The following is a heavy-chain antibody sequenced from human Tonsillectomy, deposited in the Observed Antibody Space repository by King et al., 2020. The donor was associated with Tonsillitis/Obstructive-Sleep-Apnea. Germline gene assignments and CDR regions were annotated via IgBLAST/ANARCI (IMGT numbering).Heavy chain of an antibody. J-gene: IGHJ6*03. CDR2: IYSGGST. V-gene: IGHV3-66*01. D-gene: IGHD6-13*01. CDR3: ARGAAPSPYYYYYMDV. CDR1: GFPVITNY. Sequence: VQLVESGGELVQPGGSLRLSCAASGFPVITNYMTWVRQAPGKGLEWVSIIYSGGSTYYADSVKGRFTISRDNSKHTLFLQMNNLRDEDTAVYYCARGAAPSPYYYYYMDVWGKGTTVTVSS.